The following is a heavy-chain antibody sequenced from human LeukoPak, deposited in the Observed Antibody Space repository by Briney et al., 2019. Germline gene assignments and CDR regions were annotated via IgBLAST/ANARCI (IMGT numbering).Heavy chain of an antibody. D-gene: IGHD3-9*01. J-gene: IGHJ4*02. CDR3: ATSAILRYFDWLLSN. CDR2: IIPIFGTA. CDR1: GGTFSSYA. V-gene: IGHV1-69*01. Sequence: ASVKVSCKASGGTFSSYAISWVRQAPGQGLEWMGGIIPIFGTANYAQKFQGRVTITADESTSTAYMELSSLRSEDTAVYYCATSAILRYFDWLLSNWGQGTLVTVSS.